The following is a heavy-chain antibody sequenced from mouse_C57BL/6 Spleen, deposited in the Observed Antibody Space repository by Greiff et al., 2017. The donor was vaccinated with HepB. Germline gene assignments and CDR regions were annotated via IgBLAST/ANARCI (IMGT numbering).Heavy chain of an antibody. CDR1: GYTFTDYE. J-gene: IGHJ2*01. Sequence: VKLVESGAELVRPGASVTLSCKASGYTFTDYEMHWVKQTPVHGLEWIGAIDPETGGTAYNQKFKGKAILTADKSSSTAYMELRSLTSEDSAVYYCTREATVSYFDYWGQGTTLTVSS. D-gene: IGHD1-1*01. CDR2: IDPETGGT. CDR3: TREATVSYFDY. V-gene: IGHV1-15*01.